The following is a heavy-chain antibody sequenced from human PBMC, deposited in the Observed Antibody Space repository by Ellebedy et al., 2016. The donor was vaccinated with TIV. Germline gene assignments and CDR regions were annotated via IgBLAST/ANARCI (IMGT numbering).Heavy chain of an antibody. CDR3: SISIYDILTGEGGLDY. V-gene: IGHV4-39*07. J-gene: IGHJ4*02. Sequence: SETLSLTCNVSGGSIRSIGHYWGWIRQPPGTGLEWIGSSYNSGSPFYSRSLKSRITISVDTSKSQLSLKLSSVTAADTAVYYCSISIYDILTGEGGLDYWGQGILVTVSS. D-gene: IGHD3-9*01. CDR2: SYNSGSP. CDR1: GGSIRSIGHY.